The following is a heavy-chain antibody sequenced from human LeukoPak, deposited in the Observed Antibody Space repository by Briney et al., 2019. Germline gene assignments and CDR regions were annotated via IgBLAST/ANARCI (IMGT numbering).Heavy chain of an antibody. CDR2: IKEDGSET. CDR1: GFVFSNSW. Sequence: PGGSLRLSCAASGFVFSNSWMGWVRLAPGKGLEWVANIKEDGSETNYVDSVKGRFTISRDNAKNSLDLQMNSLRDEDTAVYYCARRKEVQTTFDYWGQGTLVTVSS. CDR3: ARRKEVQTTFDY. J-gene: IGHJ4*02. D-gene: IGHD4/OR15-4a*01. V-gene: IGHV3-7*01.